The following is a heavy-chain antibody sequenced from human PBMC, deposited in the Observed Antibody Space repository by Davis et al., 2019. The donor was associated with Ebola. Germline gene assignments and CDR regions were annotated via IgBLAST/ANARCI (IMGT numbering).Heavy chain of an antibody. V-gene: IGHV4-31*03. CDR1: GGSINSSSYY. CDR3: ARRLVATYVFDY. J-gene: IGHJ4*02. Sequence: SETLSLTCTVSGGSINSSSYYWRWIRQPPGKGLEWNGYISYSGNTYYNPSLKSRVSISVDTSESHFSLKLSSVTAADTAIYYCARRLVATYVFDYWGRGTLVTVSS. D-gene: IGHD5-12*01. CDR2: ISYSGNT.